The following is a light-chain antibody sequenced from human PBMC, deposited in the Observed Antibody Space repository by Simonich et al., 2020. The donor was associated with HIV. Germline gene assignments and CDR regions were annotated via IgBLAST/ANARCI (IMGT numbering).Light chain of an antibody. CDR2: QDS. CDR1: KLGDKY. Sequence: SYELTQPPSVSVSPGQTASITCSGDKLGDKYACWYHQKPGQSPVLVIYQDSKRHSGIPERFSGSNSGNTATLTISGTQAMDEADYYCQAWDSSTDVVFGGGTKLTVL. J-gene: IGLJ2*01. CDR3: QAWDSSTDVV. V-gene: IGLV3-1*01.